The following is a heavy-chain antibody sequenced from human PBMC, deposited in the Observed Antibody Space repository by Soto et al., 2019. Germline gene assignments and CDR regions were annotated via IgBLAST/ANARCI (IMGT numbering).Heavy chain of an antibody. CDR3: ARVLGGTYWSFDY. Sequence: SETLSLTCTVSGGSISSSTYYWGWIRQPPGKGLECIGSIYYSGNSYYNPSLKSRVTMSVDTSKNQFSLNLTSVTAADTAVYFCARVLGGTYWSFDYWGQGTLVTVSS. J-gene: IGHJ4*02. V-gene: IGHV4-39*01. D-gene: IGHD1-26*01. CDR1: GGSISSSTYY. CDR2: IYYSGNS.